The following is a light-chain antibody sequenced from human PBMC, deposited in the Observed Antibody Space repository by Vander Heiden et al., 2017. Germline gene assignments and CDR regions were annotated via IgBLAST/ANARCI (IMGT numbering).Light chain of an antibody. CDR1: GLGDRY. V-gene: IGLV3-1*01. J-gene: IGLJ1*01. CDR3: RTWDSNTYV. Sequence: SYALTQPPSVSVYPGQTATITCSGDGLGDRYVCWYQQKPAQYPVLVIFQDTKRPSGIPERFSGSNSGNTATLTISGTQALDEADYFCRTWDSNTYVFGTGTKVTVL. CDR2: QDT.